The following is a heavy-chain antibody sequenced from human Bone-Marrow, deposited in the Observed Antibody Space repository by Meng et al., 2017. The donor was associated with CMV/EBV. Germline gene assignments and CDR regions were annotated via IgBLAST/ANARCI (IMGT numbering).Heavy chain of an antibody. CDR2: ISSSSSYI. D-gene: IGHD2-15*01. CDR3: TSSGWPETYYYGMDI. Sequence: GGSLRLSCAASGFTFSSYSMNWVRQAPGKGLEWVSSISSSSSYIYYADSVKGRFTISRDNAKNSLYLQMDSLRPEDTALYYCTSSGWPETYYYGMDIWGQGTMVTVSS. V-gene: IGHV3-21*04. J-gene: IGHJ6*02. CDR1: GFTFSSYS.